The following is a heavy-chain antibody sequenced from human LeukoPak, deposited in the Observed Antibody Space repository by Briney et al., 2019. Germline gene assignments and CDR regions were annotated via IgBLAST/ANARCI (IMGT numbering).Heavy chain of an antibody. Sequence: SETLSLTCTVSGGSISDYYWGWIRQPPGKGLEWIAYIHYSGSSKYSPSLKSRVTTSVDMPKNQFSLKLSSVTAADTAVYYCARYDNSGSALENWGQGTLVTVSS. J-gene: IGHJ4*02. CDR2: IHYSGSS. CDR1: GGSISDYY. V-gene: IGHV4-59*01. D-gene: IGHD3-22*01. CDR3: ARYDNSGSALEN.